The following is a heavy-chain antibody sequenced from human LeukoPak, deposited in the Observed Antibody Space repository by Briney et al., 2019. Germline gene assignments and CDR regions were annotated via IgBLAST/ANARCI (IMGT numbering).Heavy chain of an antibody. V-gene: IGHV4-59*12. D-gene: IGHD2-21*02. Sequence: SETLSLTCTVSGGSISSYYWSWIRQPPGKGLDWIGSIYYSGSTYYNPSLKSRVTMSVDTSKNQFSLKLSSVTAADTAVYYCARAGNVVVVTAQTNWFDPWGQGILVTVSS. J-gene: IGHJ5*02. CDR2: IYYSGST. CDR1: GGSISSYY. CDR3: ARAGNVVVVTAQTNWFDP.